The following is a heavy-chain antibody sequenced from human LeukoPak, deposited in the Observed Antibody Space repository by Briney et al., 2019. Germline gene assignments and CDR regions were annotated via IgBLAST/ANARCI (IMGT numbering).Heavy chain of an antibody. CDR2: INPNSGGT. D-gene: IGHD3-16*01. J-gene: IGHJ6*04. Sequence: ASVKVSCKASGYTFTGYYMHWVRQSPGQGLEWMGWINPNSGGTNYAQKFQGRVTMTRDTSISTAYMELSRLRSDDTAVYYCARKPPRGYYGRDVWGKGTRVTVPS. CDR1: GYTFTGYY. V-gene: IGHV1-2*02. CDR3: ARKPPRGYYGRDV.